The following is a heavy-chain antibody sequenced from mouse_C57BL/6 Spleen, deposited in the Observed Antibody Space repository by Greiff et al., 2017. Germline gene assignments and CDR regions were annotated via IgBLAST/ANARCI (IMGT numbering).Heavy chain of an antibody. J-gene: IGHJ1*03. CDR1: GYTFTSYW. Sequence: VQLQQPGAELVMPGASVKLSCKASGYTFTSYWMHWVKQRPGQGLEWIGEIDPSDSYTNYNQKFKGKSTLTVDKSSSTAYMQLSSLTSEDSAVYYCARWRGFWYFDVWGTGTTVTVSS. CDR2: IDPSDSYT. CDR3: ARWRGFWYFDV. V-gene: IGHV1-69*01.